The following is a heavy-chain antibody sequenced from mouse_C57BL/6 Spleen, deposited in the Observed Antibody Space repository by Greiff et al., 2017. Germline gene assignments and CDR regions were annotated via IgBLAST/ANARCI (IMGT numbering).Heavy chain of an antibody. J-gene: IGHJ2*01. CDR3: ARVYYGYDDGYFDY. Sequence: QVTLKVCGPGILQSSQTLSLTCSFSGFSLSTSGMGVSWIRQPSGKGLEWLAHIYWDDDKRYNPSLKSRLTISKDTSRNQVFLKITSVDTADTATYYCARVYYGYDDGYFDYWGQGTTLTVSS. CDR1: GFSLSTSGMG. V-gene: IGHV8-12*01. D-gene: IGHD2-2*01. CDR2: IYWDDDK.